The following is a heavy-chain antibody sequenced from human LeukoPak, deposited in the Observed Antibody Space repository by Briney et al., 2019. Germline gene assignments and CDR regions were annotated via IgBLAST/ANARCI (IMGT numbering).Heavy chain of an antibody. CDR1: GCSFTSYW. D-gene: IGHD6-6*01. J-gene: IGHJ3*02. V-gene: IGHV5-51*01. Sequence: GGALKIFFRGSGCSFTSYWIVWLRQMAGKGVEGRGSIYPGGSYTRYSRSLQGEVTISADKSSSPDYLQWSSVKASATAMYYCARHRVPEYSSSVVNRANDAFDIWGQGTMVTVCS. CDR2: IYPGGSYT. CDR3: ARHRVPEYSSSVVNRANDAFDI.